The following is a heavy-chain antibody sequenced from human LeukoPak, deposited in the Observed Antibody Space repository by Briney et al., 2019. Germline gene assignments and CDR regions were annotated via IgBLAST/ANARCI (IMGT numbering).Heavy chain of an antibody. CDR1: GFTFSSYA. V-gene: IGHV3-23*01. D-gene: IGHD3-22*01. CDR3: AKDSAPYYDSSGSPNS. J-gene: IGHJ4*02. CDR2: ISGSGGST. Sequence: GGSLRLSCAASGFTFSSYAMSWVRQAPGKGLEWVSAISGSGGSTYYADSVKGRFTISRDNSKNTLYLQMNSLRAEDTAVYYCAKDSAPYYDSSGSPNSWGQGTLVTASS.